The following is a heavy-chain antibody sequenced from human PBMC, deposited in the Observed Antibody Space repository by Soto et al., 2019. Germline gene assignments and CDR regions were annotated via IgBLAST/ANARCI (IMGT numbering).Heavy chain of an antibody. CDR1: GSSLSTSGVS. CDR3: AHSYFKNPLGA. D-gene: IGHD3-16*01. Sequence: QITLKESGPTLVNPTQTLTLTCTFSGSSLSTSGVSVGWIRQPPGKALEWLAVIYWDDDKWYSPPLKNRLTITQDPSKSQVVLTMTNMDPVDTATYYCAHSYFKNPLGAWGQGTLVTVSS. J-gene: IGHJ5*02. V-gene: IGHV2-5*02. CDR2: IYWDDDK.